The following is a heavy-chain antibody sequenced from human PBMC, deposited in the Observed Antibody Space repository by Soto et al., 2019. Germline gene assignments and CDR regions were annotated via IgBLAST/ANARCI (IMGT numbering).Heavy chain of an antibody. CDR1: GFTFSDYW. D-gene: IGHD5-12*01. J-gene: IGHJ4*02. Sequence: EVQLVESGGGLVQPGGSLRLSCAASGFTFSDYWMGWVRQAPGQGLEWVAKINQRGTLITHVDFLEGRFTVSRDNAKNSLFVEMNSLRAEDTAIYYCARYSYGGYNFDYWGQGTLVTVSS. CDR3: ARYSYGGYNFDY. CDR2: INQRGTLI. V-gene: IGHV3-7*03.